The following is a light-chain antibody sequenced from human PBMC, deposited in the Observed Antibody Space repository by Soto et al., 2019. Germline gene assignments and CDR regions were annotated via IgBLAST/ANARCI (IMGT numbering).Light chain of an antibody. CDR3: QQYGSSPYT. V-gene: IGKV3-20*01. Sequence: EIVLTQSPGTLSLSPGERATLSCRASQSVSSTSLAWYQQKPGQAPRLLIYDASSRATGIPDRLSGSGSGTDFTLTIRRLEPEDFAVYYCQQYGSSPYTFGQGTKLESK. CDR2: DAS. J-gene: IGKJ2*01. CDR1: QSVSSTS.